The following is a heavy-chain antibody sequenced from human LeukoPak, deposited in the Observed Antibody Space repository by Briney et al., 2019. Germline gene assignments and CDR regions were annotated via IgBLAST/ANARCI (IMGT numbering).Heavy chain of an antibody. CDR1: GGSISSSNYY. J-gene: IGHJ4*02. D-gene: IGHD6-6*01. CDR2: IYYSGST. CDR3: ARDTDYTSSFGY. V-gene: IGHV4-39*07. Sequence: SETLSLTCTVSGGSISSSNYYWGWIRQPPGKGLEWIGSIYYSGSTYYNPSLKSRVTIPVDTSKNQFSLKLSSVTAADTAVYYCARDTDYTSSFGYWGQGALVTVSS.